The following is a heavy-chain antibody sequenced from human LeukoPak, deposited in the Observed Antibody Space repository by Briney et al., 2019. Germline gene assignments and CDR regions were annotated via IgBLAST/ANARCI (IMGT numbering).Heavy chain of an antibody. D-gene: IGHD6-13*01. CDR3: ARDPSRSWWGYFDY. Sequence: GGSLRLSCAASGFTLSSHAMSWVRQAPGKGLEWISTFSESSGSAHYADSVKGRFPISRDISKNTLYLQMNSLRAEDTAVYYCARDPSRSWWGYFDYWGQGALVTVSS. CDR2: FSESSGSA. CDR1: GFTLSSHA. J-gene: IGHJ4*02. V-gene: IGHV3-23*01.